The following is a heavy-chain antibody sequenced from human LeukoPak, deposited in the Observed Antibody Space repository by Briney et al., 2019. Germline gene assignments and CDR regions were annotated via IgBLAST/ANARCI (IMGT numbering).Heavy chain of an antibody. CDR3: ARDCSGGSCYDGVDY. CDR2: INPSGGST. Sequence: ASVEVSCKASGYTFTSYYMHWVRQAPGQGLEWMGIINPSGGSTSYAQKFQGRVTMTRDTSTSTVYMELSSLRSEDTAVYYCARDCSGGSCYDGVDYWGQGTLVTV. CDR1: GYTFTSYY. D-gene: IGHD2-15*01. J-gene: IGHJ4*02. V-gene: IGHV1-46*01.